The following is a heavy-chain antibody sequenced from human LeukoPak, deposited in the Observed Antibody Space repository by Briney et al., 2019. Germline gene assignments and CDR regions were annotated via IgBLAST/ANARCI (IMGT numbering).Heavy chain of an antibody. V-gene: IGHV4-34*01. CDR3: ARGRGSRSYYRY. J-gene: IGHJ4*02. CDR2: INHSGST. CDR1: GGSFSGYY. Sequence: PSGTLSLTWAVYGGSFSGYYWSWIRQPPGKGLEWIGEINHSGSTNYNPSLKSRVTISVDTSKNQFSLKLSSVTAADTAVYYCARGRGSRSYYRYWGQGTLVTVSS. D-gene: IGHD3-10*01.